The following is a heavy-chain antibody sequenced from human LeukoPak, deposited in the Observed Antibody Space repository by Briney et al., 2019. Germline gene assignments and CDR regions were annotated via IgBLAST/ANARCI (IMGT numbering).Heavy chain of an antibody. J-gene: IGHJ4*02. CDR2: IKSKTDGGTT. CDR1: GFTFRNAW. CDR3: TTSQYYYDRSGYYHVDY. V-gene: IGHV3-15*01. D-gene: IGHD3-22*01. Sequence: PGGSLRLSCAASGFTFRNAWMSWVRQAPGKGLEWVGRIKSKTDGGTTDYAAPVKGRFTISRDDSKNTLYLQMNSLKTEDTAVYYCTTSQYYYDRSGYYHVDYWGQGTLVTVSS.